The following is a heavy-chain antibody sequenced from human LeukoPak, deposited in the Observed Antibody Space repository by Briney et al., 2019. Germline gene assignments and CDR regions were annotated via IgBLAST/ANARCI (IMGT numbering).Heavy chain of an antibody. CDR2: ISSSSSYI. Sequence: GSLRLSCAASGFTFSSYSMNWVRQAPGKGLEWVSSISSSSSYIYYADSVKGRFTISRDNAKNSLYLQMNSLRAEDTAVYYCARDRIAAAGTPPNYWGQGTLVTVSS. J-gene: IGHJ4*02. V-gene: IGHV3-21*01. CDR1: GFTFSSYS. D-gene: IGHD6-13*01. CDR3: ARDRIAAAGTPPNY.